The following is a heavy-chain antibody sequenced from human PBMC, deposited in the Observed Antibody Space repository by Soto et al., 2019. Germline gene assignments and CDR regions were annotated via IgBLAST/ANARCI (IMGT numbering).Heavy chain of an antibody. CDR2: IYYSGST. Sequence: QVQLQESGPGLVKPSQTLSLTCTVSGGSISSGDYYWSWIRQPPGKGLEWIGYIYYSGSTYYNPSLKSRVTISVDTSKNQFSLKLSSVTAADTAVYYCARERPYGDGYTDYYGMDVWGQGTTVTVSS. V-gene: IGHV4-30-4*01. CDR1: GGSISSGDYY. CDR3: ARERPYGDGYTDYYGMDV. D-gene: IGHD5-12*01. J-gene: IGHJ6*02.